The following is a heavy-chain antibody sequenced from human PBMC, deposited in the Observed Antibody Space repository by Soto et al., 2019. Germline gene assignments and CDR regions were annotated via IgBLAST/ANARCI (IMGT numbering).Heavy chain of an antibody. CDR3: ARGRPPKAKVGSSGWYGDYYYYYGMDV. CDR2: INAGNGNT. V-gene: IGHV1-3*01. D-gene: IGHD6-19*01. Sequence: APLNGSRKTFVYTYTIYPIHWGSQAPKQRLEWMGWINAGNGNTKYSQKFQGRVTITRDTSASTAYMELSSLRSEDTAVYYCARGRPPKAKVGSSGWYGDYYYYYGMDVWGQATTVTASS. J-gene: IGHJ6*01. CDR1: VYTYTIYP.